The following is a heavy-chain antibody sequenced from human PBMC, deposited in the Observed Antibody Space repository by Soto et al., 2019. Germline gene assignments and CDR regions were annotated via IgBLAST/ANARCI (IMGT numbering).Heavy chain of an antibody. V-gene: IGHV3-23*01. CDR1: GFTFSNYA. Sequence: EVQLLESGGGLVQPGGSLRLSCAASGFTFSNYAMSWVRQAPGKGLEWVSAIGGSSGNTYYADSLKGRFTISRDNSKNTLFLQMTSLRADDTALYYCAMEDGSGGYVDYWGQGTLVTVSS. CDR2: IGGSSGNT. J-gene: IGHJ4*02. D-gene: IGHD3-10*01. CDR3: AMEDGSGGYVDY.